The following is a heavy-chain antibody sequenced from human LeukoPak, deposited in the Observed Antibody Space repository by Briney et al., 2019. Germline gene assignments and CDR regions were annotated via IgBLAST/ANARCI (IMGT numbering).Heavy chain of an antibody. CDR2: IKQDGSEK. CDR1: GFTFSSYW. V-gene: IGHV3-7*01. J-gene: IGHJ4*02. D-gene: IGHD3-10*01. CDR3: ARDQAVMVRGVTSVTDY. Sequence: GGSLRLSCAASGFTFSSYWMSWVRQAPGKGLEWVANIKQDGSEKDYVDSVKGRFTISRDNAKNSLYLQMNSLRAEDTAVYYCARDQAVMVRGVTSVTDYWGQGTLVTVSS.